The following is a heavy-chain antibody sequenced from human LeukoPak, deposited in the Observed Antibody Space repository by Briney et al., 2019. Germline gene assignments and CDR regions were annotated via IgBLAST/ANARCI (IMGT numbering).Heavy chain of an antibody. J-gene: IGHJ3*02. D-gene: IGHD4-23*01. CDR2: INHSGST. V-gene: IGHV4-34*01. CDR3: ASQVVTLGPDAFDI. CDR1: GGSFSGYY. Sequence: PSETLSLTCAVYGGSFSGYYWSWIRQPPGKGLEWIGEINHSGSTNYNPSLKSRVTISVDTSKNQFSLKLSSVTAADTAVYYCASQVVTLGPDAFDIWGQATMVTVSS.